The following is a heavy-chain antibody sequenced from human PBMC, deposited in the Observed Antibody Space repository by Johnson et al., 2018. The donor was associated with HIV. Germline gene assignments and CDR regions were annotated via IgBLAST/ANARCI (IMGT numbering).Heavy chain of an antibody. D-gene: IGHD6-13*01. CDR1: GFTFTSYW. Sequence: MMLVESGGGLVQPGGSLRLSCAASGFTFTSYWMSWVRQAPGKGLEWVANIKQDGSEKYYVDSVKGRFTISRDNAKNSLYLQMNSLRAEDTAVYYCARDRAAAGTDALDIWGQGTMVTVSS. V-gene: IGHV3-7*01. CDR2: IKQDGSEK. J-gene: IGHJ3*02. CDR3: ARDRAAAGTDALDI.